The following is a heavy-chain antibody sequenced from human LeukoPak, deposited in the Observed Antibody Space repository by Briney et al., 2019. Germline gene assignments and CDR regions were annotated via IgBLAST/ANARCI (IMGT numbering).Heavy chain of an antibody. J-gene: IGHJ4*02. CDR1: GFTFSTYW. CDR3: ARRWSGYSPIDY. D-gene: IGHD3-3*01. V-gene: IGHV3-7*01. CDR2: IKEDGREK. Sequence: GGSLRLSCAASGFTFSTYWMSLVRQAPGKGREWVANIKEDGREKYYVDSVKCRFTISRDNAKNSLYLQMNSLRAEDTAVYYCARRWSGYSPIDYWGQGTLVTVSS.